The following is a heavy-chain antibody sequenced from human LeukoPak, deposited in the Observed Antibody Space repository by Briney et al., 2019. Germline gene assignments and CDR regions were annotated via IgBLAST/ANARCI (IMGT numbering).Heavy chain of an antibody. Sequence: PSETLSLTCSVSGGSISSYYWSWLRQPPGKGLEWIGYIYYSGRTNYNPSLKSRVAISVDTSKNHFSLRLSSVTAADTAVYYCARVTGYMIEDYFDYWGQGTLVTVSS. CDR1: GGSISSYY. CDR2: IYYSGRT. J-gene: IGHJ4*02. D-gene: IGHD3-22*01. CDR3: ARVTGYMIEDYFDY. V-gene: IGHV4-59*01.